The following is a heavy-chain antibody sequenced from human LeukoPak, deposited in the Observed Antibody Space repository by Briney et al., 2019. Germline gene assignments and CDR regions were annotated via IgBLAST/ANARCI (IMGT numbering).Heavy chain of an antibody. CDR1: GGSISSYY. D-gene: IGHD3-10*01. Sequence: SETLSLTRTVSGGSISSYYWSWIRQPPGKGLEWIGYIYYSGSTNYNPSLKSRVTISVDTSKNQFSLKLSSVTAADTAVYYCARDRYYYGSGSYGWFDPWGQGTLVTVSS. CDR3: ARDRYYYGSGSYGWFDP. V-gene: IGHV4-59*01. CDR2: IYYSGST. J-gene: IGHJ5*02.